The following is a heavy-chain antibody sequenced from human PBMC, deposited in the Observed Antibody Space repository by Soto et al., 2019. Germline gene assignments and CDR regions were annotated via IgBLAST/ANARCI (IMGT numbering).Heavy chain of an antibody. V-gene: IGHV4-59*01. CDR3: ARETGIREVPAAPSPNWFDP. D-gene: IGHD2-2*01. J-gene: IGHJ5*02. CDR1: CGSISSYY. Sequence: SETLSLTCTVSCGSISSYYWSWIRQPPGKGLEWIGYIYYSGSTNYNPSLKSRVTISVDTSKNQFSLKLSSVTAADTAVYYCARETGIREVPAAPSPNWFDPWGQGTLVTVSS. CDR2: IYYSGST.